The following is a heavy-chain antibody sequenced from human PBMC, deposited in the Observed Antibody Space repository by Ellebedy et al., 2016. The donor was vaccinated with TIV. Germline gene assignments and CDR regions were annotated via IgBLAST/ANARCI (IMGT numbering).Heavy chain of an antibody. V-gene: IGHV1-8*01. D-gene: IGHD3-10*01. CDR1: GYTFTGYD. Sequence: AASVKVSCKASGYTFTGYDINWVRQATGQGLEYLGWMKPSSGNTGHAQKFQGRVTMARNTSTSTAYMELSSLRSEDTAVYYCAVGLFDPWGQGTLVTVSS. CDR3: AVGLFDP. CDR2: MKPSSGNT. J-gene: IGHJ5*02.